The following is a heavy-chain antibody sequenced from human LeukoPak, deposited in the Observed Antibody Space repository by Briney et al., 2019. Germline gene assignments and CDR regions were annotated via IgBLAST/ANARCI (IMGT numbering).Heavy chain of an antibody. CDR2: IYSNGIT. CDR1: GGSIFSYY. D-gene: IGHD3-22*01. V-gene: IGHV4-4*08. CDR3: ARRAYFDSSGYSPTSGYFDL. Sequence: SETLSLTCTVSGGSIFSYYWNWIRQSPGKGLEWLGYIYSNGITNYSPSLRSRGTISTATSKNQFSLRLASVTAADTAIYYCARRAYFDSSGYSPTSGYFDLWGRGTLVTVSS. J-gene: IGHJ2*01.